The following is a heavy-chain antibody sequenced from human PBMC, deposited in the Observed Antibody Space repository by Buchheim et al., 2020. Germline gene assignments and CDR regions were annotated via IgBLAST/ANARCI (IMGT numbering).Heavy chain of an antibody. CDR1: GFSLSPYW. CDR2: INPDGGAK. CDR3: ARGGRADY. Sequence: ETQVVESGGGLVQPGGSLRLSCVASGFSLSPYWMSWVRQTPGKGLHWVANINPDGGAKNYVASVKGRFTISRDNAKNSPYLEMSNLRVEDSAIYHCARGGRADYWGQGTL. V-gene: IGHV3-7*03. D-gene: IGHD1-26*01. J-gene: IGHJ4*02.